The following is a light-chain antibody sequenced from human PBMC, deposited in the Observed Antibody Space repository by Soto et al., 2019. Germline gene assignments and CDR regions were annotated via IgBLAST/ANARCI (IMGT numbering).Light chain of an antibody. CDR1: SSDVGGYDH. Sequence: QSALTQPASVSGSPGQSITISCTGTSSDVGGYDHVSWYQQHPGKAPKLMIYHVTIGPSGVPNRFSGSKSGKTASLTVSGLQAEDEADYYCCLYTTNSPRVFRTGTKLTVL. CDR3: CLYTTNSPRV. V-gene: IGLV2-14*01. J-gene: IGLJ1*01. CDR2: HVT.